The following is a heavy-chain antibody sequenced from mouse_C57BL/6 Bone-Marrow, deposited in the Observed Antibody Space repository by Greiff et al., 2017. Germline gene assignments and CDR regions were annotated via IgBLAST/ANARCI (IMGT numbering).Heavy chain of an antibody. CDR2: FYPGSGSI. CDR3: ARHEERSYYSNYRAWFAY. CDR1: GYTFTEYT. J-gene: IGHJ3*01. Sequence: VQLKESGAELVKPGASVKLSCKASGYTFTEYTIHWVKKRSGQGLEWIGWFYPGSGSIKYNEKFKDKATLTADKSSSTVYMELSRLTSEDSAVYFCARHEERSYYSNYRAWFAYWGQGTLVTVSA. V-gene: IGHV1-62-2*01. D-gene: IGHD2-12*01.